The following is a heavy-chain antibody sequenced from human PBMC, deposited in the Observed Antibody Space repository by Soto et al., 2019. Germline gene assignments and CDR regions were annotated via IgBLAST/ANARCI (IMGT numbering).Heavy chain of an antibody. CDR1: GFTFSSYG. CDR3: AKSKNYYDSSGYLDY. D-gene: IGHD3-22*01. V-gene: IGHV3-30*18. CDR2: ISYDGSNK. J-gene: IGHJ4*02. Sequence: GGSLRLSCAASGFTFSSYGMHWVRQAPGKGLEWVAVISYDGSNKYYADSVKGRFTISRDNSKNTLYLQMNSLRAEDTAVYYCAKSKNYYDSSGYLDYWGQGTLVTVSS.